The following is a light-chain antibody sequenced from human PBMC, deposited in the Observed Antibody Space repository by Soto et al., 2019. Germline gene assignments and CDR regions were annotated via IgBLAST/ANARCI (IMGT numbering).Light chain of an antibody. CDR2: GIS. J-gene: IGKJ1*01. CDR1: QSVSSNY. V-gene: IGKV3-20*01. Sequence: EIVLTQSPGTLSLSPGERATLSCRASQSVSSNYLAWYQQKPGQAPRLLIYGISNRATDIADRFSGSGSGTDFTLSISRLEPEDFAVYFCQQYGSSPWTFGQGTKVEIK. CDR3: QQYGSSPWT.